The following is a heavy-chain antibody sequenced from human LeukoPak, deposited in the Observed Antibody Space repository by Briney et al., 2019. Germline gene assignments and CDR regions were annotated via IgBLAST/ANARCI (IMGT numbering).Heavy chain of an antibody. CDR3: ARDLRVVITGSFDS. Sequence: GGSLRLSCAASGFSFDDYGLTWARQAPGKGLEWVSGINWNGDSTDYADSVKGRFTISRDNAKNSLYLQMNSLRAEDTALYYCARDLRVVITGSFDSWGLGTLVTVSS. CDR1: GFSFDDYG. V-gene: IGHV3-20*04. CDR2: INWNGDST. J-gene: IGHJ4*02. D-gene: IGHD3-22*01.